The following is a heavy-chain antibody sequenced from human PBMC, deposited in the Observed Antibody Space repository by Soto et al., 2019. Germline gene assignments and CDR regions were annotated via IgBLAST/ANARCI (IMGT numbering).Heavy chain of an antibody. J-gene: IGHJ4*02. D-gene: IGHD3-22*01. CDR2: IKSKTDGGTT. Sequence: GGSLSLSCAASGFTFSNAWMSWVRQAPGKGLEWVGRIKSKTDGGTTDYAAPVKGRITISRDDSKNTLYLQMNSVKTEDTAVYYCTKDIKSSGYYDYWGQGTLVTVSS. V-gene: IGHV3-15*01. CDR3: TKDIKSSGYYDY. CDR1: GFTFSNAW.